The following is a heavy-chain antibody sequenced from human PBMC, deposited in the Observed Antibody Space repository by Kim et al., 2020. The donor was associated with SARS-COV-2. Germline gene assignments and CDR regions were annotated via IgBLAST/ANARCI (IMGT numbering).Heavy chain of an antibody. D-gene: IGHD1-20*01. V-gene: IGHV3-74*01. CDR2: INSDGSST. J-gene: IGHJ6*02. Sequence: LSLTCAASGFTFSSYWMHWVRQAPGKGLVWVSRINSDGSSTSYADSVKGRFTISRDNAKNTLYLQMNSLRAEDTAVYYCASPYKNGNYYYYGMDVWGQGTTVTVSS. CDR3: ASPYKNGNYYYYGMDV. CDR1: GFTFSSYW.